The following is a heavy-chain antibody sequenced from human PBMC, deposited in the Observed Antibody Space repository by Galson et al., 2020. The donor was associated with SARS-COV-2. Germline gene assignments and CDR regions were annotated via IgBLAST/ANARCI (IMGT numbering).Heavy chain of an antibody. D-gene: IGHD3-9*01. V-gene: IGHV1-18*04. CDR1: GYTFTSFG. J-gene: IGHJ2*01. CDR3: ARDNTYYDFLTGYSPIWYFDL. Sequence: GASVKVSCKASGYTFTSFGISWVRQAPGQGLEWLGWISAYNGKTNYAQNLQGRLTMTTDTSTSTAYMELRSLRSDDTAVYYCARDNTYYDFLTGYSPIWYFDLWGRGTLVTVSS. CDR2: ISAYNGKT.